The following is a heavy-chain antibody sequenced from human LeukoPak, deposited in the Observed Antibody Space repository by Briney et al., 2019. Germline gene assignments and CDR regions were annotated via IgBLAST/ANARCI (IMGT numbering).Heavy chain of an antibody. CDR1: VGSFSGYY. J-gene: IGHJ6*03. D-gene: IGHD3-10*01. CDR2: INHSGST. V-gene: IGHV4-34*01. CDR3: ARGYYGSGSHCCHMDV. Sequence: SETLSLTCAIYVGSFSGYYWSWIRQPPGKGLEWIGEINHSGSTNYNSSLKSRVTISVDTSKNQFSLKLSSVTAADTAVYYCARGYYGSGSHCCHMDVWGKGTTITVS.